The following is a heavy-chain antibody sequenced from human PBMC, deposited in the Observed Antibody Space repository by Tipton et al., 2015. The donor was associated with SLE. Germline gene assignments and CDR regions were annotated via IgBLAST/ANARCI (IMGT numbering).Heavy chain of an antibody. J-gene: IGHJ4*02. Sequence: TLSLTCTVSDGSISDYYWTWIRQPAGEGLEWVGRIYTSGSTNYNPSLKSRVTISIDTSKNQFSLKLSSVTAADTAVYYCARARGYFDYWGQGTLVTVSS. CDR3: ARARGYFDY. CDR1: DGSISDYY. CDR2: IYTSGST. V-gene: IGHV4-4*07.